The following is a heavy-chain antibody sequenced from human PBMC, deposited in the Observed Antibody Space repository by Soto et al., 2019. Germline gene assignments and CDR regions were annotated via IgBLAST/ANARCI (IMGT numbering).Heavy chain of an antibody. V-gene: IGHV1-69*13. CDR2: IIPIFGTA. D-gene: IGHD4-17*01. J-gene: IGHJ4*02. CDR1: GGTFSSYA. CDR3: ARGVTTTAGDYFDY. Sequence: SVKVSCKASGGTFSSYAISWVRQAPGQGLEWMGGIIPIFGTANYAQKFQGRVTITADESTSTAYMELSSLRSEDTAVYYCARGVTTTAGDYFDYWGQGTPVTVSS.